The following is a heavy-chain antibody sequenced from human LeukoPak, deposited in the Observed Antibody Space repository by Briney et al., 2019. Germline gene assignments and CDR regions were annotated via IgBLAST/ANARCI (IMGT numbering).Heavy chain of an antibody. CDR1: GFTVSSNY. D-gene: IGHD7-27*01. Sequence: PGGSLRLSCAASGFTVSSNYMSWVRQAPGKGLEWVSVIYSGGSTYYADSVKGRFTISRDNSKNTLYLQMNSLRAEDTAVYYCARARLMTGEGHDAFDIWGQGTMVTVSS. CDR3: ARARLMTGEGHDAFDI. V-gene: IGHV3-53*01. CDR2: IYSGGST. J-gene: IGHJ3*02.